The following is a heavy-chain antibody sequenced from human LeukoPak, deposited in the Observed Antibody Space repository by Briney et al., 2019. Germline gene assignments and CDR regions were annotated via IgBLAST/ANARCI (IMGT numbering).Heavy chain of an antibody. CDR1: GYTFTTHG. Sequence: ASVKVSFKGSGYTFTTHGIAWVRQPPAQGLEWMGLISAHNCNTNYAQSLQGRVTMTTDTSTTTAYMELRSLRSDDTAVYYCAGDEYFDLWGGGTLVTVSS. CDR3: AGDEYFDL. V-gene: IGHV1-18*01. J-gene: IGHJ2*01. CDR2: ISAHNCNT.